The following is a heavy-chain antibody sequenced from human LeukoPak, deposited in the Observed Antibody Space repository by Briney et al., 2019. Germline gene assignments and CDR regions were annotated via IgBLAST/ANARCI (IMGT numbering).Heavy chain of an antibody. V-gene: IGHV4-59*01. J-gene: IGHJ4*02. CDR1: CGPINKYF. CDR3: ARGKNVDY. CDR2: IYYSGST. Sequence: SEALTLTCSVSCGPINKYFWSWIRRPPGKGLEWIGYIYYSGSTNYNPSLKSRVTISVDTSKNQFSLKLSSVTAADTAVYYCARGKNVDYWGQGTLVTVSS.